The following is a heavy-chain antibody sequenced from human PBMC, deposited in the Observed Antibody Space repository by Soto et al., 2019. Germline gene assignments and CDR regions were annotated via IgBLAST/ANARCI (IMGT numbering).Heavy chain of an antibody. CDR2: INAGNGNT. Sequence: VQLVQSGAEVKKPGASVKVSCKASGYTFTSYAMHWVRQAPGQRLEWMGWINAGNGNTKYSQKFQGRVTITRDTSAITAYMELSSLRSEYTAVYYCARYLSGSGSYYMFDYWGQGTLVTVS. V-gene: IGHV1-3*01. CDR3: ARYLSGSGSYYMFDY. D-gene: IGHD3-10*01. J-gene: IGHJ4*02. CDR1: GYTFTSYA.